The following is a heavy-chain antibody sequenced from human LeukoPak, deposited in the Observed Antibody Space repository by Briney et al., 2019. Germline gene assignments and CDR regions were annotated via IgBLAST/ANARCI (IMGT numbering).Heavy chain of an antibody. CDR2: IRYDGSNK. V-gene: IGHV3-30*02. CDR1: GFTFSSYA. D-gene: IGHD3-10*01. CDR3: AKDHSNALLRFGEVIRKTRDGYFDY. Sequence: GGSLRLSCAASGFTFSSYAMHWVRQAPGKGLEWVAFIRYDGSNKYYADSVKGRFTISRDNSKNTLYLQMNSLRAEGTAVYYCAKDHSNALLRFGEVIRKTRDGYFDYWGQGTLVTVSS. J-gene: IGHJ4*02.